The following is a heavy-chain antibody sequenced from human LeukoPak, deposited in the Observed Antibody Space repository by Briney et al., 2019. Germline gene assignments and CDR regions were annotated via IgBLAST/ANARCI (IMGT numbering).Heavy chain of an antibody. J-gene: IGHJ4*02. D-gene: IGHD6-6*01. Sequence: GGSLRLSCAASGFTFSGYGFHWVRQAPGKGLEWVALIWYDGSKTEHADSVKGRCTISRDSSKNTLYLQMSSLRAEDTAVYYCARDIGTWPRSHFDYWGQGSLVAVSS. V-gene: IGHV3-33*01. CDR1: GFTFSGYG. CDR3: ARDIGTWPRSHFDY. CDR2: IWYDGSKT.